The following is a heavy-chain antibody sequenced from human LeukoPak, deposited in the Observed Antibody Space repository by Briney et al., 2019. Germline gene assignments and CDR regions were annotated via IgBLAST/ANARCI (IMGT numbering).Heavy chain of an antibody. V-gene: IGHV3-21*01. J-gene: IGHJ4*02. CDR3: ARDLNFWTSYSTRGFDY. CDR2: ITGSSTNI. D-gene: IGHD3/OR15-3a*01. Sequence: KPGGSLRLSCAASGFTFSSYSMTWVRQAPGKGLEWVSSITGSSTNIDYADSVKGRFTISRDNAKNSLYLQMNSLRAEDTAVYYCARDLNFWTSYSTRGFDYWGQGTLVTVSS. CDR1: GFTFSSYS.